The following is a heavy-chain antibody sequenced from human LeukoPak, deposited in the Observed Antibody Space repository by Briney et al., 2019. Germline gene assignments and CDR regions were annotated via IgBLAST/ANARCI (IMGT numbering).Heavy chain of an antibody. CDR3: ARGLFAGGWYPDYFDY. Sequence: GGSLRLSCTASGFTFSNFWMSWGREAPGERREWVANIKPDGSDKYYMDSMGGRFTISRDNAKHSLFLQMNSLRAEDTAVYYCARGLFAGGWYPDYFDYWGQGTLVTVSS. J-gene: IGHJ4*02. V-gene: IGHV3-7*05. CDR2: IKPDGSDK. D-gene: IGHD6-19*01. CDR1: GFTFSNFW.